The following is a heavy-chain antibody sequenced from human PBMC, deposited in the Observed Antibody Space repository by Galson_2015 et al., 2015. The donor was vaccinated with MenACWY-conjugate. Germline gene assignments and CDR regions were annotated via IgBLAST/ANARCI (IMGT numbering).Heavy chain of an antibody. CDR1: GGTFSNYA. J-gene: IGHJ2*01. V-gene: IGHV1-69*04. Sequence: SVKVSCKASGGTFSNYAITWVRQAPGQGLEWMGRIIPIFGIVKYAQKFQGRVTIIADKSTSTAYMELASLRSEDTAVYYCARVCGGDCYSTIYYYGSGSRRYFDLWGRGTLVTVSS. D-gene: IGHD3-10*01. CDR2: IIPIFGIV. CDR3: ARVCGGDCYSTIYYYGSGSRRYFDL.